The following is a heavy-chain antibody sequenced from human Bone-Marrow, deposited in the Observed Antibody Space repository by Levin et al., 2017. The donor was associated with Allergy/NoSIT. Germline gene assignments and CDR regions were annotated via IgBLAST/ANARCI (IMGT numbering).Heavy chain of an antibody. CDR1: GDSIGSGGYS. CDR3: ARAGALAFAGQNFWFDP. J-gene: IGHJ5*02. V-gene: IGHV4-30-2*01. D-gene: IGHD1-1*01. CDR2: IFHTGKT. Sequence: PSETLSLTCAVSGDSIGSGGYSWNWIRQPPGKGLEWIGCIFHTGKTSYNPSLKSRVTVSVDRSKNQFSLNVTSVIAADTAVYYWARAGALAFAGQNFWFDPWGQGALVTVSS.